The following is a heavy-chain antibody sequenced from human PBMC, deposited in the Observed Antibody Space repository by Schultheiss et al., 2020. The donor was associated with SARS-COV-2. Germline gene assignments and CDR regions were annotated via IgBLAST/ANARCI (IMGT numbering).Heavy chain of an antibody. CDR2: IYFTGIT. CDR3: ARATRVESLFSVRGGSFDF. J-gene: IGHJ4*02. Sequence: SETLSLTCSVSGSSITGFFCTWIRQPPGKGLDPIGNIYFTGITKYNPSLKSRVTISIDTSMNQFSLKLGSVTAADTAVYFCARATRVESLFSVRGGSFDFWGRGALVTVSS. V-gene: IGHV4-59*01. CDR1: GSSITGFF. D-gene: IGHD5-24*01.